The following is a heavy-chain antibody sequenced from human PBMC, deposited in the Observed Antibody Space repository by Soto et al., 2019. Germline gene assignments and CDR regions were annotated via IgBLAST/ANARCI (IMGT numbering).Heavy chain of an antibody. J-gene: IGHJ5*01. CDR2: IYYSGST. D-gene: IGHD3-3*01. CDR3: ASDTSYDFWSGYVGFDS. CDR1: GGSVSSGSHY. V-gene: IGHV4-61*03. Sequence: PSETLSLTCTVSGGSVSSGSHYWSWIRQPPGKGLEWIGNIYYSGSTKYNPSLKSRVTISVDRSRNHFSLNLRSVTTADTALYYCASDTSYDFWSGYVGFDSWGQGTLVTVSS.